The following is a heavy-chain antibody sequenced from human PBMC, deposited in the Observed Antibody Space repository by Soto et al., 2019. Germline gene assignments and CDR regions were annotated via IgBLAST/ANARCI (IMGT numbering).Heavy chain of an antibody. D-gene: IGHD5-12*01. J-gene: IGHJ4*02. CDR1: GGSISSSNW. CDR2: IYHSGST. CDR3: ARLDSGYELIFDY. V-gene: IGHV4-4*02. Sequence: SETLSLTCAVSGGSISSSNWWSWVRQPPGRGLEWIGEIYHSGSTNYNPSLKSRVTISVDKSKNQFSLKLSSVTAADTAVYYCARLDSGYELIFDYWGQGTLVTVSS.